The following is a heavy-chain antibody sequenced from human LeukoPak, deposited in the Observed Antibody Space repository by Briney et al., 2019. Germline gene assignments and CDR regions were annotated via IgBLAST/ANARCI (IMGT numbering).Heavy chain of an antibody. D-gene: IGHD6-19*01. Sequence: PSETLSLTCTVSGGSISSYYWSWIRQPAGKGLEWIGRIYTSGSTNYNPSLKSRVTMSVDTSKNQFSLKLSSVTAADTAVYYCARGREGVGYDSSGWYFGPRTPSYYFDYWGQGTLVTVSS. CDR1: GGSISSYY. V-gene: IGHV4-4*07. J-gene: IGHJ4*02. CDR3: ARGREGVGYDSSGWYFGPRTPSYYFDY. CDR2: IYTSGST.